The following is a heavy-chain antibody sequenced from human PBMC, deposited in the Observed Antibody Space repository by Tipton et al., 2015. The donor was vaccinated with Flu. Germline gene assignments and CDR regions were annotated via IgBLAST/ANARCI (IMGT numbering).Heavy chain of an antibody. CDR2: INSDGSST. J-gene: IGHJ4*02. D-gene: IGHD4-17*01. Sequence: SLRLSCAASGFTFSSYWMHWVRQAPGKGLVWVSLINSDGSSTSYADSVKGRFTISRDNAKNTLYLQMNSLRAEDTAVYYCARDGGYGDYGGYWGQGTLVTVSS. CDR1: GFTFSSYW. CDR3: ARDGGYGDYGGY. V-gene: IGHV3-74*01.